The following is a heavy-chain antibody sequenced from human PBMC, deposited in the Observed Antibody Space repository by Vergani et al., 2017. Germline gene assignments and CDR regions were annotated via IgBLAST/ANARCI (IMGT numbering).Heavy chain of an antibody. CDR1: GFTFSSYG. V-gene: IGHV3-30*18. J-gene: IGHJ4*02. Sequence: VQLVESGGGLVKPGGSLRLSCAASGFTFSSYGMHWVRQAPGKGLEWVAGISYDGSNKYYADSVKGRFTISRDNSKNTLYLQMNSLRAEETAVYYCAKDLLSSGGSCYDYWGQGTLVTVSS. D-gene: IGHD2-15*01. CDR2: ISYDGSNK. CDR3: AKDLLSSGGSCYDY.